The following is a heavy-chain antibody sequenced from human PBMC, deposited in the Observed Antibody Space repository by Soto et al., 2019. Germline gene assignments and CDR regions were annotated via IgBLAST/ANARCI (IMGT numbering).Heavy chain of an antibody. CDR2: INHSGST. CDR1: GGSFSGYY. D-gene: IGHD6-13*01. J-gene: IGHJ4*02. CDR3: ARTGWASVAAAGTVGYFDY. Sequence: TSETLSLTCAVYGGSFSGYYWSWIRQPPGKGLEWIGEINHSGSTNYNPSLKSRVTISVDTSKNQFSLKLSSVTAADTAVYYCARTGWASVAAAGTVGYFDYWGQGTLVTVSS. V-gene: IGHV4-34*01.